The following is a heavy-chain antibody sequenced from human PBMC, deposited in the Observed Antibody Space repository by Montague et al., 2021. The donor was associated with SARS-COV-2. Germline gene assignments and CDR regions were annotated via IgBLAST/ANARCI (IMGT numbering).Heavy chain of an antibody. CDR1: GGSFSGYY. CDR3: VRGNRGVVIPYHYHAMDV. Sequence: SETLSLTCAVYGGSFSGYYWTWIRQPLGKGLEWIGDINHSGRTNYNPSLKSRVTISADTSKNQFSLKLSSVTAADTAVYFCVRGNRGVVIPYHYHAMDVWGQGTTVTVSS. V-gene: IGHV4-34*01. CDR2: INHSGRT. J-gene: IGHJ6*02. D-gene: IGHD3-10*01.